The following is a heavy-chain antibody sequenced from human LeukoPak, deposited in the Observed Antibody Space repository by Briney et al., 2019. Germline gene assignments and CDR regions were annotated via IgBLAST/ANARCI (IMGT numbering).Heavy chain of an antibody. V-gene: IGHV4-59*11. CDR1: DASFSSHF. J-gene: IGHJ3*02. Sequence: SATLSLTGAASDASFSSHFWTWIRPPPGKGLEWSGYISYIGSTNYNSSLKSRVTISIDTSKNQFSLKLTSVTAADTAVYYCARDLVTVTKGFDIWGQGTMVSVAS. CDR3: ARDLVTVTKGFDI. CDR2: ISYIGST. D-gene: IGHD4-17*01.